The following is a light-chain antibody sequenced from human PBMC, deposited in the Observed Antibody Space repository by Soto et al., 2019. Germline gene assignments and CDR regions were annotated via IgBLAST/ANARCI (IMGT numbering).Light chain of an antibody. CDR1: QSVASN. J-gene: IGKJ5*01. V-gene: IGKV3-15*01. CDR3: QHYNNWPIT. Sequence: EIVITQSPGSLSLCRLEIVTLSCRASQSVASNLAWYQQKPGQAPRLLIYGTSTRATGVPDRFSGSGSGTDFTLTISSLQAADFAVYHCQHYNNWPITFGQGTRLEIK. CDR2: GTS.